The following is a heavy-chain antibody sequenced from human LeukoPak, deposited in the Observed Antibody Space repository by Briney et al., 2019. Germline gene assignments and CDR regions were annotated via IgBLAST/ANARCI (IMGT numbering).Heavy chain of an antibody. CDR3: ASDVDTAMALAY. D-gene: IGHD5-18*01. CDR1: GFTFSSYA. CDR2: ISHDGSNK. V-gene: IGHV3-30-3*01. Sequence: PGRSLRLSCAASGFTFSSYAMHWVRQAPGKGLEWVAVISHDGSNKYYADSVKGRFTISRDNSKNTLYLQMNSLRAEDTAVYYCASDVDTAMALAYWGQGTLVTVSS. J-gene: IGHJ4*02.